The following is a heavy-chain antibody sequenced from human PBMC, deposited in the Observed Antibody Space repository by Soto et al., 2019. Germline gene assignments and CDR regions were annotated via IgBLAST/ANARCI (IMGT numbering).Heavy chain of an antibody. CDR1: GFLFSDHY. V-gene: IGHV3-11*01. CDR3: ARDQTMRGYFHLDP. J-gene: IGHJ5*02. D-gene: IGHD2-15*01. Sequence: PGGSLRLSCAASGFLFSDHYMTWIRQAPGKGPEWISYISSTTIFYADSVRGRFTVSRDPAKNSLHLQMNSLRAEDTAIYYCARDQTMRGYFHLDPWGQGTLVTVYS. CDR2: ISSTTI.